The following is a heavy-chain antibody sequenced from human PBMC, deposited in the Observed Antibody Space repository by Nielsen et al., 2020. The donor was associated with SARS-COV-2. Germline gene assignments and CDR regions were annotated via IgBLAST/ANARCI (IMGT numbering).Heavy chain of an antibody. CDR3: AREGHSQSVIVINSYVDY. V-gene: IGHV3-74*01. Sequence: WIRQPPGKGLVWVSRINSDGSITTYADSVRGRFTISRDNAKNTLDLQMNSLRAEDTAVYYCAREGHSQSVIVINSYVDYWGQGTLVTVSS. CDR2: INSDGSIT. J-gene: IGHJ4*02. D-gene: IGHD3-10*01.